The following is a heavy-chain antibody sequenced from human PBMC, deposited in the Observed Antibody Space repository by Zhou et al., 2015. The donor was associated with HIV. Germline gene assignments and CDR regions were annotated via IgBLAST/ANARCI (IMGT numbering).Heavy chain of an antibody. CDR2: IIPIFGTA. V-gene: IGHV1-69*01. D-gene: IGHD3-22*01. CDR3: ARGGYDSSGYYSPAEYFQH. Sequence: QVQLVQSGAEVKKPGSSVKVSCKASGGTFSSYAISWVRQAPGQGLEWMGGIIPIFGTANYAQKFQGRVTITADESTSTAYMELSSLRSEDTAVYYCARGGYDSSGYYSPAEYFQHWGQGTLVTVSS. CDR1: GGTFSSYA. J-gene: IGHJ1*01.